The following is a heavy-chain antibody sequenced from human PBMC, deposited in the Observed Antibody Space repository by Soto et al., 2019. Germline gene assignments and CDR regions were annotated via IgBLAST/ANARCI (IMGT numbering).Heavy chain of an antibody. J-gene: IGHJ6*04. V-gene: IGHV6-1*01. Sequence: PSQTLSLTCAISGDSVSSNNAAWDWIRQSPSRSLKWLGRTYYRSKWYSDYSLSVKSRITINPDTSKDQFSLQLNSVTPEDTALYYCARAKVYTRSSGIDVWGKVTKVIGAS. D-gene: IGHD6-6*01. CDR2: TYYRSKWYS. CDR3: ARAKVYTRSSGIDV. CDR1: GDSVSSNNAA.